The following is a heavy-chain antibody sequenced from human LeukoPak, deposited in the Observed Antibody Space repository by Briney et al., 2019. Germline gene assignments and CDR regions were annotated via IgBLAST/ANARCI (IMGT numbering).Heavy chain of an antibody. Sequence: SETLSLTCTVSGGSISSSSYYWGWIRQPPGKGLEWIGSIYYSGSTYYNPSLKSRVTISVDTSKNQFSLKLSSVTAADTAVYYCARGFPYGSGSDWFDPWGQGTLVTVSS. V-gene: IGHV4-39*01. D-gene: IGHD3-10*01. CDR3: ARGFPYGSGSDWFDP. CDR2: IYYSGST. J-gene: IGHJ5*02. CDR1: GGSISSSSYY.